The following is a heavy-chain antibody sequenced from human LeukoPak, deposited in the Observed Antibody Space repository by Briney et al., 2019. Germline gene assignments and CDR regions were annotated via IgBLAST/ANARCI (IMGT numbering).Heavy chain of an antibody. J-gene: IGHJ4*02. CDR2: ISGSGGST. CDR3: AKAHERYSSSWYVETFDY. CDR1: GFTFSSYG. D-gene: IGHD6-13*01. V-gene: IGHV3-23*01. Sequence: SGRSLRLSCAASGFTFSSYGMSWVRQAPGKWLEWVSAISGSGGSTYYADSVKGRFTISRDNSKNTMYLQMNSLRAEDTAVYYCAKAHERYSSSWYVETFDYWGQGTLVTVSS.